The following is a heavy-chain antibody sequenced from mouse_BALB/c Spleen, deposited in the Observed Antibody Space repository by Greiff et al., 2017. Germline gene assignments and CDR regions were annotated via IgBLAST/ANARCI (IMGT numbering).Heavy chain of an antibody. CDR2: IDPANGNT. CDR3: ARTAYYRYDAFDY. CDR1: GFNIKDTY. D-gene: IGHD2-14*01. Sequence: EVQLQQSGAELVKPGASVKLSCTASGFNIKDTYMHWVKQRPEQGLEWIGRIDPANGNTKYDPKFQGKATITADTSSNTAYLQLSSLTSEDTAVYYCARTAYYRYDAFDYWGQGTTLTVSS. V-gene: IGHV14-3*02. J-gene: IGHJ2*01.